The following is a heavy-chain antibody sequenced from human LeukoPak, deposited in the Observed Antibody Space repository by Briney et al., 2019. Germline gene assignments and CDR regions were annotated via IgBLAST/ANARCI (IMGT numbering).Heavy chain of an antibody. Sequence: ASVKVSCKASGYTFSSYGLNWVRQAPGHGLEWLGWISPYNGDTNYAQSLQGRVTITRDTSTSTASMGLRSLRSDDTAVYYCARVLRYSSSSGDAFDIWGQGTMVTVSS. CDR1: GYTFSSYG. CDR3: ARVLRYSSSSGDAFDI. J-gene: IGHJ3*02. V-gene: IGHV1-18*01. D-gene: IGHD6-6*01. CDR2: ISPYNGDT.